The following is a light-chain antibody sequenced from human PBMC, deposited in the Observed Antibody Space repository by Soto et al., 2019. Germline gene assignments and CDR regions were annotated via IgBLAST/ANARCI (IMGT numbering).Light chain of an antibody. J-gene: IGLJ1*01. CDR2: EVS. V-gene: IGLV2-14*01. Sequence: QSVLTQPAPVSGSPGQSITISCTGTSSDVGGYNYVSWYQQHPGKAPKLMIYEVSNRPSGVSNRFSGSKSGNTASLTISGLQAEDEADYYCGSYTSSSTPYVFGTGTKVTVL. CDR3: GSYTSSSTPYV. CDR1: SSDVGGYNY.